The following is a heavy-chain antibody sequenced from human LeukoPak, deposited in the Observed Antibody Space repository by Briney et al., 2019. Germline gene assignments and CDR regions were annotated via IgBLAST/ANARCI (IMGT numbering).Heavy chain of an antibody. CDR1: GYSFTKYW. V-gene: IGHV5-51*01. D-gene: IGHD3-3*01. J-gene: IGHJ4*02. CDR2: IYPGDSDT. CDR3: ARLLGGYDFWSGFDY. Sequence: GESLKICCKGSGYSFTKYWIAWVRQMPGEGLEWMGIIYPGDSDTRYSPSFQGQVTISADKSITTAYLQWSSLKASDSAMYYCARLLGGYDFWSGFDYWGLGTLVTVSS.